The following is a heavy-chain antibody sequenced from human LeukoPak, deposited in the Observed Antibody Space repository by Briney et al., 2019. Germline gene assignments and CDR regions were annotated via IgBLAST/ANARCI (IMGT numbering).Heavy chain of an antibody. D-gene: IGHD4-11*01. Sequence: GGSLRLSCAASGFTFSSYAMHWVRQAPGKGLEYVSVINNNGGTTYCANSVKGRFTISRDNSKNTVFLQMGSLRAEDMAVYYCARGTTVNTPFDHWGQGTLVTVSS. CDR1: GFTFSSYA. CDR3: ARGTTVNTPFDH. V-gene: IGHV3-64*01. J-gene: IGHJ4*02. CDR2: INNNGGTT.